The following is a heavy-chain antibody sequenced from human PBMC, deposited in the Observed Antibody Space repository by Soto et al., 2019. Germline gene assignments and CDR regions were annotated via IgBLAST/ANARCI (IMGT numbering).Heavy chain of an antibody. CDR2: VTAYNDNV. Sequence: QIQLVQSGAEVKKPGASVKVSCKVSGYKFTSYGINWVRQAPGQGLEGMGWVTAYNDNVKYAEKFQGRVTMTADTATTTASLELRDLGPDDPTVFYCARYGFWSGESQEHWGQGTLVTVAS. V-gene: IGHV1-18*01. CDR1: GYKFTSYG. D-gene: IGHD3-3*01. J-gene: IGHJ4*02. CDR3: ARYGFWSGESQEH.